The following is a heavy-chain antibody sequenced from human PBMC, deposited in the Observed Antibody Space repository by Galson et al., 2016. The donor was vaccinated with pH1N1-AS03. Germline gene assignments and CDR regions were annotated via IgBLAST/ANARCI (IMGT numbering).Heavy chain of an antibody. CDR1: GFTFSSHG. CDR2: IWHDGSEK. D-gene: IGHD3-16*02. Sequence: GFTFSSHGMHWVRQTPGKGLEWVAVIWHDGSEKYYADSVKGRFTISRDNSKNTLYLQMNSLRAEDTAVYYCARDRHYYDYIWGTYRYDWYFDLWGRGTLVTVSS. J-gene: IGHJ2*01. V-gene: IGHV3-33*01. CDR3: ARDRHYYDYIWGTYRYDWYFDL.